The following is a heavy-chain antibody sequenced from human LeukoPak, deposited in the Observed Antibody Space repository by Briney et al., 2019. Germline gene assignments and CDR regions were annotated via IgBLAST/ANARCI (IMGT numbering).Heavy chain of an antibody. D-gene: IGHD5-18*01. Sequence: PGGSLRLSCAASGFTFDDYAMHWVRQAPGKGLEWVSLISWDGGSTYYADSVKGRFTISRDNSKNSLYLQMNSLRAEDTALYYCAKDLPRRGYSYGPHGIDYWGQGTLVTVSS. CDR2: ISWDGGST. CDR3: AKDLPRRGYSYGPHGIDY. CDR1: GFTFDDYA. J-gene: IGHJ4*02. V-gene: IGHV3-43D*03.